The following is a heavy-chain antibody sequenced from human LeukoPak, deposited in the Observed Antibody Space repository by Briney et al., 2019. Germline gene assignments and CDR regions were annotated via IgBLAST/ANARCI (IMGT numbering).Heavy chain of an antibody. CDR1: GGSVSSGGYY. D-gene: IGHD5-24*01. V-gene: IGHV4-61*08. CDR3: ARVDGYSDY. Sequence: PSETLSLTCTVSGGSVSSGGYYWSWIRQPPGTGLEWIGYIYYSGSTNYNPSLKSRVTISVDTSKNQFSLKLSSVTAADTAVYYCARVDGYSDYWGQGTLVTVSS. CDR2: IYYSGST. J-gene: IGHJ4*02.